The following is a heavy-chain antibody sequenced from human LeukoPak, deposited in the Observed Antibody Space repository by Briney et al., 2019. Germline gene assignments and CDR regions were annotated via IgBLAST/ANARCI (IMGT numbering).Heavy chain of an antibody. CDR1: GGTFSSYA. J-gene: IGHJ3*02. V-gene: IGHV1-69*13. Sequence: SVKVSRKASGGTFSSYAISWVRRAPGQGLEWMGGIIPIFGTANYAQKFQGRVTITADESSSTAYMELSSLRSEDTAVYYCARGDVSDAFDIWGQGTMVTVSS. CDR3: ARGDVSDAFDI. D-gene: IGHD3-16*01. CDR2: IIPIFGTA.